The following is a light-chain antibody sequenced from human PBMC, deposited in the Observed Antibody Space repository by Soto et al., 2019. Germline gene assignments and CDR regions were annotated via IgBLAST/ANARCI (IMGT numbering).Light chain of an antibody. CDR2: DAS. CDR3: QQYNIYSWT. J-gene: IGKJ1*01. V-gene: IGKV1-5*01. Sequence: DNHITPSPFPLSASVGERDTITSRAIQIISRWLAWYQQKPGKAPKLLIYDASTLEGGVPSRFSGSGSGTEFTLTISSLQPDDLATYYCQQYNIYSWTFGQGTKVDIK. CDR1: QIISRW.